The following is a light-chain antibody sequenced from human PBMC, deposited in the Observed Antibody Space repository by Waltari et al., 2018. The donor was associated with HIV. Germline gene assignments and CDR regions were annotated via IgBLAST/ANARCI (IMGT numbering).Light chain of an antibody. CDR1: ESLRHENGFKY. V-gene: IGKV2-28*01. CDR3: MQTLRIPWT. J-gene: IGKJ1*01. CDR2: LAT. Sequence: VVMIQSPRYLPVSFGEPASISCAYNESLRHENGFKYLDWYLQRPGRTPQLLIQLATSRAFGVPTRFGGRASDTNFTLTISRVETGDVGLYYCMQTLRIPWTFGQGTRV.